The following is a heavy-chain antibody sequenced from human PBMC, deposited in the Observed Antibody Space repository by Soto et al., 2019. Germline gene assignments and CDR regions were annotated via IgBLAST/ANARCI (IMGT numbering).Heavy chain of an antibody. V-gene: IGHV1-2*02. CDR3: EKDLTRQLDYWLDP. Sequence: ASVKVSCKASGFSFTGYYIHWLRQAPGQGLEWMWWINAHSGGTEYAQKFQGRVTLTRDTSIATAYLTLTSLTSDDTALYCCEKDLTRQLDYWLDPWGKGTQVTASS. CDR1: GFSFTGYY. J-gene: IGHJ5*02. D-gene: IGHD6-6*01. CDR2: INAHSGGT.